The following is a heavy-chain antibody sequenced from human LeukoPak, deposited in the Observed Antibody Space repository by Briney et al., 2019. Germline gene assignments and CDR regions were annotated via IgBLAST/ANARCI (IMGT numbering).Heavy chain of an antibody. J-gene: IGHJ4*02. D-gene: IGHD3-3*01. Sequence: SETLSLTCTVSGGSITSGSYYWSWIRQPAGKGLEWIGRIYTSGSTSYNPSLQRRVTISVDTSKTQFSLNLTSVTAADTAVYYCARDFEPVQRIFGVVIPDSYWGQGTLVTVSS. V-gene: IGHV4-61*02. CDR1: GGSITSGSYY. CDR3: ARDFEPVQRIFGVVIPDSY. CDR2: IYTSGST.